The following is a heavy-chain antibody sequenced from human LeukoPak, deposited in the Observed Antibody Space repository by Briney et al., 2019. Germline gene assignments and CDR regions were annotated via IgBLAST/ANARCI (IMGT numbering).Heavy chain of an antibody. CDR1: GFTFSSYS. CDR3: AKDPARWGNSRTYYYYYYMDV. Sequence: GRSLRLSCAASGFTFSSYSMNWVRQAPGKGLEWVSSISSSSSYIYYADSVKGRFTISRDNSKNTLYLQMNSLRAEDTAVYYCAKDPARWGNSRTYYYYYYMDVWGKGTTVTVSS. CDR2: ISSSSSYI. J-gene: IGHJ6*03. D-gene: IGHD4-23*01. V-gene: IGHV3-21*01.